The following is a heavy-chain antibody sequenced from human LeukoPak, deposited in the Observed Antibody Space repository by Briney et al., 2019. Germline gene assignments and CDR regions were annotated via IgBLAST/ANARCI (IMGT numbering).Heavy chain of an antibody. J-gene: IGHJ3*02. CDR1: GYTLTELS. CDR3: ATGHATVVTPTNAFDI. D-gene: IGHD4-23*01. Sequence: GASVKVSCKVSGYTLTELSMHWVRQAPGKGLEWMGGFDPEDGETIYAQKFQGRVTMTEDTSTDTAYMELSSLRSEDTAVYYCATGHATVVTPTNAFDIWGQGTMATVSS. V-gene: IGHV1-24*01. CDR2: FDPEDGET.